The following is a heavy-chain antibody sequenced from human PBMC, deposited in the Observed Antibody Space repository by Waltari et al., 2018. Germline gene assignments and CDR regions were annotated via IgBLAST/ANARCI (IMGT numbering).Heavy chain of an antibody. CDR3: AKDSAVASVNYFDY. Sequence: EVQLLESGGGLVQPGGSLRLSWAASGFTFTSFSLGWVRQAPGKGLEWVAGVTGSGTGTYYSQSVKGRFTISRDNSRNTIYLQMHSLRAEDTALYYCAKDSAVASVNYFDYWGQGTFVTVS. V-gene: IGHV3-23*01. J-gene: IGHJ4*02. D-gene: IGHD1-26*01. CDR2: VTGSGTGT. CDR1: GFTFTSFS.